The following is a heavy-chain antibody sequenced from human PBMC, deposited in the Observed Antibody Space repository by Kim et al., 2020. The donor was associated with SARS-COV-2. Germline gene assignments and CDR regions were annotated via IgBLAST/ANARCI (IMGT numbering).Heavy chain of an antibody. CDR3: GRGLGAPDH. CDR2: SGST. D-gene: IGHD1-26*01. J-gene: IGHJ4*02. V-gene: IGHV4-59*09. Sequence: SGSTNYNPFLKSRVTISIDTSKNQFSLMLTSVTAADTAVYYCGRGLGAPDHWGQGTLVTVSS.